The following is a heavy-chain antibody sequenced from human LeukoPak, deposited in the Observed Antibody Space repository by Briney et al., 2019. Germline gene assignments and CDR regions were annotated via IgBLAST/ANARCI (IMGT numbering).Heavy chain of an antibody. CDR1: GGSFSGYY. V-gene: IGHV4-34*01. J-gene: IGHJ3*02. Sequence: PSETLSLPCAVYGGSFSGYYSSWIRQPPGKGLECLGEMNHSGSNNYNTSLKSRVTISVDQPKNLFSLTLRHVKDADTAVYYCAIPRLAAAFDIWGQGTMVTVSS. CDR3: AIPRLAAAFDI. CDR2: MNHSGSN. D-gene: IGHD6-13*01.